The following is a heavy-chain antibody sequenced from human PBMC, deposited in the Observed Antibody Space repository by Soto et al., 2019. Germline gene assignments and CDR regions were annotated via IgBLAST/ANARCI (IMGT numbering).Heavy chain of an antibody. CDR2: INAGNGNT. D-gene: IGHD3-3*01. CDR3: AREGHITIFGVVIQNWVDP. J-gene: IGHJ5*02. Sequence: QVQLVQSGAEVKKPGASVKVSCKASGYTFTSYAMHWVRQAPGQRLEWMGWINAGNGNTKYSQKFQGRVTITRDTTASTAYMELSSLRSEDTAVYDCAREGHITIFGVVIQNWVDPWGQGTLVTVSS. CDR1: GYTFTSYA. V-gene: IGHV1-3*01.